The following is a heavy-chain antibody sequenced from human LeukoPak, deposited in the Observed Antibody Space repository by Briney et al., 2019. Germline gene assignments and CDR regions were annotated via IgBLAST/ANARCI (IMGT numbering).Heavy chain of an antibody. Sequence: SETLSLTCAVYGGSFSGYYWSWIRQPPGKGLEWIGEINHSGSTNYNPSLKSRVTISVDTSKNQFSLKLSSVTAADTAVYYCGTDPPPTIRTGGGSSWDFDYWGQGPLVTVSS. J-gene: IGHJ4*02. D-gene: IGHD1-26*01. CDR3: GTDPPPTIRTGGGSSWDFDY. CDR2: INHSGST. CDR1: GGSFSGYY. V-gene: IGHV4-34*01.